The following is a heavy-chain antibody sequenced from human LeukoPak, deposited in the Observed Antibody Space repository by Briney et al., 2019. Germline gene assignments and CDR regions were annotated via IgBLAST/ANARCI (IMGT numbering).Heavy chain of an antibody. Sequence: GGSLRLSCAISGFTVSSNYMNWVRQAPGKGLEWVSVVYSGGSTYYADSVKGRFTISRDNTKNTVFLQMNSLRDEDTAAYYCAKVSKPDGLYDLDYWGQGTLVTVSS. CDR1: GFTVSSNY. V-gene: IGHV3-53*05. J-gene: IGHJ4*02. CDR3: AKVSKPDGLYDLDY. CDR2: VYSGGST. D-gene: IGHD5/OR15-5a*01.